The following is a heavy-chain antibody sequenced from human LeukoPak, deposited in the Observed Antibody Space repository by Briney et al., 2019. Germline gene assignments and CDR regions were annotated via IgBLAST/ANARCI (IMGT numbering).Heavy chain of an antibody. D-gene: IGHD3-10*01. CDR1: GGSISSSSYY. V-gene: IGHV4-39*01. CDR3: ARHRYYYRSGSYYGAPYYMDV. J-gene: IGHJ6*03. Sequence: SETLSLTCTVSGGSISSSSYYWGWIRQPPGKGLEWIGSIYYSGSTYYDPSLKSRVTISVDTSKNQFSLKLSSVTAADTAVYYCARHRYYYRSGSYYGAPYYMDVWGKGTTVTISS. CDR2: IYYSGST.